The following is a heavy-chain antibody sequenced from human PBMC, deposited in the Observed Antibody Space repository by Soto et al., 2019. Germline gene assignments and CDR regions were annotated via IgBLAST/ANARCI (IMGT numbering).Heavy chain of an antibody. J-gene: IGHJ4*02. V-gene: IGHV4-34*01. CDR3: ARAPKVSGSSQTRPDF. CDR2: ISQSGNT. D-gene: IGHD6-6*01. Sequence: SETLSLTCAVYSGSFSGYYWSWIRQPPGKGLEWIGEISQSGNTNYSPSLKSRVSISIDTSKKQFSLNLASVSAADTAVYYCARAPKVSGSSQTRPDFWGQGTLVTVSS. CDR1: SGSFSGYY.